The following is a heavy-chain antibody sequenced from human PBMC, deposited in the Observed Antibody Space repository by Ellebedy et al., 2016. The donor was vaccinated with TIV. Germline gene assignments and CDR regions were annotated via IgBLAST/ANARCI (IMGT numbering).Heavy chain of an antibody. Sequence: AASVKVSCKASEYIFTSYYMHWVRQAPGQGLEWMGIINPSGSSTSYAQKLQGRVPMTRDTSTSTVYMALSSLRSEDTAVYYCARGDSTFYVYSGSSDFDYWGQGTLVTVSS. J-gene: IGHJ4*02. CDR2: INPSGSST. CDR1: EYIFTSYY. V-gene: IGHV1-46*04. D-gene: IGHD1-26*01. CDR3: ARGDSTFYVYSGSSDFDY.